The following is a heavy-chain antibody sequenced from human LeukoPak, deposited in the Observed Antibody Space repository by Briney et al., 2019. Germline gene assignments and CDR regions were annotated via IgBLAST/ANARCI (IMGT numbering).Heavy chain of an antibody. V-gene: IGHV3-23*01. J-gene: IGHJ6*02. CDR3: AKGEGCIVGGTCSLSYYYGMDV. CDR1: GITLNNYG. Sequence: GGSLRLSCAVSGITLNNYGMTWVRQAPGRGLEWVAGISDSGGTTKYADSVKGRFTISRDNSKNTLYLQMNSLRDEDTAVYYCAKGEGCIVGGTCSLSYYYGMDVWGQGTTVTVSS. D-gene: IGHD1-26*01. CDR2: ISDSGGTT.